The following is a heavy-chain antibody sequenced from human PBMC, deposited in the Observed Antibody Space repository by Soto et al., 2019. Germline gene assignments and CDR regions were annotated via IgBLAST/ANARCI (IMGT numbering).Heavy chain of an antibody. CDR2: ISGSGFTP. D-gene: IGHD3-22*01. V-gene: IGHV3-23*01. J-gene: IGHJ5*02. CDR3: VNSDSTSAP. Sequence: PXVSLSLSCEASGFTFSVYAMTWVRQAPGRGLDWVSSISGSGFTPYYADSVKGRFTISRDNSKNMVYLQMNSLRVEDTAIYYCVNSDSTSAPWGQGSLVTVSS. CDR1: GFTFSVYA.